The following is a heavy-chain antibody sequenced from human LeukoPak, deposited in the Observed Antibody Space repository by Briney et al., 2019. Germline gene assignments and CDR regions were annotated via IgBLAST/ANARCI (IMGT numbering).Heavy chain of an antibody. Sequence: SQTLSLTCTVSGGSISSRDYFWTWIRQPPGKGLEWIGYIHYSGCTTYNPSLRSRRTISVDTSKNQFSLKVTSVTAADTAVYYCARDLGGYSTFEYWGQGILVTVSS. CDR2: IHYSGCT. J-gene: IGHJ4*02. V-gene: IGHV4-30-4*08. CDR1: GGSISSRDYF. D-gene: IGHD2-15*01. CDR3: ARDLGGYSTFEY.